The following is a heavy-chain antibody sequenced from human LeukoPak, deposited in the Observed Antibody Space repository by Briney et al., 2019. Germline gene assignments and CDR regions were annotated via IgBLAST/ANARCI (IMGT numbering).Heavy chain of an antibody. Sequence: GSLRLSCAASGFTFSSYGMHWVRQAPGKGLEWVAVISYDGSNKYYADSVKGRFTISRDNAKNSLYLQMNSLRAEDTAVYYCASSGWSHGGYWGQGTLVTVSS. CDR1: GFTFSSYG. CDR3: ASSGWSHGGY. J-gene: IGHJ4*02. CDR2: ISYDGSNK. V-gene: IGHV3-30*03. D-gene: IGHD6-19*01.